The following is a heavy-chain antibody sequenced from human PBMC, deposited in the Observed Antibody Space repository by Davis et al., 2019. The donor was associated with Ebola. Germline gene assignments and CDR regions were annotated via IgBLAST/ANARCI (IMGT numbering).Heavy chain of an antibody. J-gene: IGHJ4*02. Sequence: GESLKISCAGSGFTFSTYSMNWVRQAPGKGLEWVSYISSSSSSRYYADSVKGRFTISRDNANNSLYLQMNGLSDEDTAVYYCARGRDISSWTFDYWGQGTLVTVSS. V-gene: IGHV3-48*02. CDR2: ISSSSSSR. CDR1: GFTFSTYS. D-gene: IGHD6-13*01. CDR3: ARGRDISSWTFDY.